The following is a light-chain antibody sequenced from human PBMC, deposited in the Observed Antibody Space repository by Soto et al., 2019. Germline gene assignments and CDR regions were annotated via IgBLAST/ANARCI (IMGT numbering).Light chain of an antibody. J-gene: IGLJ1*01. V-gene: IGLV2-23*03. CDR3: CSYAGSYTFV. CDR1: SSDAGNYNL. Sequence: QSALTQPASVSGSPGQSITISCTGTSSDAGNYNLVSWYQHHPGKAPKLMIYEGSKRPSGVPDRFSGSKSGNTASLTISGLQAEDEADYYCCSYAGSYTFVFGTGTKLTVL. CDR2: EGS.